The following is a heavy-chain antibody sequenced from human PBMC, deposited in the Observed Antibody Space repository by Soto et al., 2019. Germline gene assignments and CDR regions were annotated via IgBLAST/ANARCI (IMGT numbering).Heavy chain of an antibody. V-gene: IGHV4-34*01. CDR2: IDHSGST. CDR3: ARGRKMSIADPPYCYYMDV. J-gene: IGHJ6*03. Sequence: SETLSLTCAVYGELFSGFYWSWIRQSPGKGLEWVGEIDHSGSTNYNPSLKSRVTISIDTSKKQFSLKLISVSAADTAVYYCARGRKMSIADPPYCYYMDVWGKGTTVTVSS. D-gene: IGHD6-6*01. CDR1: GELFSGFY.